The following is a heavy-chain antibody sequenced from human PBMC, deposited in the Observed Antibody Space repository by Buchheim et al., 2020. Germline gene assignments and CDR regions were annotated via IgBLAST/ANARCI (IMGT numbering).Heavy chain of an antibody. CDR1: GFTFSSYE. CDR3: AIVPIGVGAVRFYDY. CDR2: ISSSGSTI. V-gene: IGHV3-48*03. D-gene: IGHD1-26*01. Sequence: EVQLVESGGGLVQPGGSLRLSCAASGFTFSSYEMNWVRQAPGKGLEWVSYISSSGSTIYYADSVKVRFTISRDNAKNSLYLQMNSLRAEDTAVYYCAIVPIGVGAVRFYDYWGQGTL. J-gene: IGHJ4*02.